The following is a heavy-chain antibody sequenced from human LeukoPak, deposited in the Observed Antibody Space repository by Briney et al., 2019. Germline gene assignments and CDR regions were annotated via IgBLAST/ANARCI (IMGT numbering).Heavy chain of an antibody. V-gene: IGHV3-7*01. CDR1: GFTFGSYS. CDR3: ASQDSNNAFEI. Sequence: GGSLRLSCAASGFTFGSYSMDWVRQAPGKGLEWVANIKKDGSEKIYGDSVKGRLTISRDNAKSSLFLQMNSLRPEDTAVYYCASQDSNNAFEIWGQGTKVTVSS. J-gene: IGHJ3*02. CDR2: IKKDGSEK. D-gene: IGHD3-22*01.